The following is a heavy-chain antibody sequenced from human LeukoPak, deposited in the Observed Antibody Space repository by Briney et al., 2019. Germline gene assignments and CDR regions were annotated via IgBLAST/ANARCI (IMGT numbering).Heavy chain of an antibody. CDR2: ISSSSSYI. D-gene: IGHD4-17*01. J-gene: IGHJ3*02. CDR1: GFIFTDYW. Sequence: GGSQRLSCAASGFIFTDYWMNWVRQAPGKGLEWVSSISSSSSYIYYADSVKGRFTISRDNAKNSLYLQMNSLRAEDTAVYHCVMGYGDYSDAFDIWGQGTMVTVSS. CDR3: VMGYGDYSDAFDI. V-gene: IGHV3-21*01.